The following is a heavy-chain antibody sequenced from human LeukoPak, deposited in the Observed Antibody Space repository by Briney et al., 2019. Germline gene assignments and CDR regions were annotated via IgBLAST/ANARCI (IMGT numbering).Heavy chain of an antibody. CDR2: IYYSGST. Sequence: SETLSLTCTVSGGSISSGDYYWSWIRPPPGKGLEWIGYIYYSGSTYYNPSLKSRATISVDTSKNQFSLKLSSVTAADTAVYYCASTGDLAEHVFDYWGQGTLVTVSS. CDR3: ASTGDLAEHVFDY. J-gene: IGHJ4*02. CDR1: GGSISSGDYY. V-gene: IGHV4-30-4*08. D-gene: IGHD7-27*01.